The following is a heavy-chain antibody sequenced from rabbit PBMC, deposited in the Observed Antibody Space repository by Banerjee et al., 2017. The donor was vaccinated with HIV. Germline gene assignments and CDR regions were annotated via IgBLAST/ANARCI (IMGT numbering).Heavy chain of an antibody. CDR1: GFSFSNKYV. J-gene: IGHJ4*01. CDR2: INTSTGNT. CDR3: ARDLYDSPTFNL. Sequence: QEQLVESGGGLVQPGGSLTLSCKASGFSFSNKYVMCWVRQAPGKGLGWIGCINTSTGNTVYASWAKGRFTISKTSSTTVTLQMTRLTAADTATYFCARDLYDSPTFNLWGPGTLVTVS. D-gene: IGHD2-1*01. V-gene: IGHV1S45*01.